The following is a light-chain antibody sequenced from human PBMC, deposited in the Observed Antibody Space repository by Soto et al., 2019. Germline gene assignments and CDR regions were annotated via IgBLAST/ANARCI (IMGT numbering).Light chain of an antibody. Sequence: ELVMTQSPATLSVSPGESATLSCRASQSVSSNLAWYQQKPGQAPRLLNCGASTRATSIPAWFSGSGSGTDFTLTISSLEPEDVAVYYCQQRSNWPRTFGQGTKVDIK. CDR2: GAS. V-gene: IGKV3D-15*01. CDR3: QQRSNWPRT. CDR1: QSVSSN. J-gene: IGKJ1*01.